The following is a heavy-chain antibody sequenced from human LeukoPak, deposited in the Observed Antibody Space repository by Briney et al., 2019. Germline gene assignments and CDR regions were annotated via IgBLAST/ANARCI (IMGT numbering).Heavy chain of an antibody. CDR2: ISYDGSNK. Sequence: GGSLRLSCAASGFTFSSYAMHWVRQAPGKGLEWVAVISYDGSNKYYADSVKGRFTISRDNSKNTLYLQMNSLRAEDMAVYYCARVVRGGAYFDYWGQGTLITVSS. CDR3: ARVVRGGAYFDY. D-gene: IGHD3-16*01. CDR1: GFTFSSYA. J-gene: IGHJ4*02. V-gene: IGHV3-30-3*01.